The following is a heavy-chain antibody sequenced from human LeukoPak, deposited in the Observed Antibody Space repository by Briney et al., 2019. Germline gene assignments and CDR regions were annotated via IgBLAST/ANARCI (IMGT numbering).Heavy chain of an antibody. D-gene: IGHD3-9*01. Sequence: GGSLRLSCAASGFTFSSYGMHWVRQAPGKGLEWVANIKQDGSEEYYVDSVKGRFTISRDNAKNSLYLQMNSLRAEDTAVYYCARSGARYFDWLLPYYFDYWGQGTLVTVSS. CDR2: IKQDGSEE. CDR3: ARSGARYFDWLLPYYFDY. CDR1: GFTFSSYG. V-gene: IGHV3-7*01. J-gene: IGHJ4*02.